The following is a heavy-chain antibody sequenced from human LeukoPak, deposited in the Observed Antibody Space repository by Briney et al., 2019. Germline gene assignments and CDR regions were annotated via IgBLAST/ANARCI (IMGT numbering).Heavy chain of an antibody. Sequence: GGSLRLSCAASGFTFSSYDMNWVRQAPGKGLEWVSSISSSSSYIYYADSVKGRFTISRDNAKNSLYLQMNSLRAEDTAVYYCARAYCSSTSCRDYYYGMDVWGQGTTVTVSS. D-gene: IGHD2-2*01. CDR3: ARAYCSSTSCRDYYYGMDV. J-gene: IGHJ6*02. CDR1: GFTFSSYD. CDR2: ISSSSSYI. V-gene: IGHV3-21*01.